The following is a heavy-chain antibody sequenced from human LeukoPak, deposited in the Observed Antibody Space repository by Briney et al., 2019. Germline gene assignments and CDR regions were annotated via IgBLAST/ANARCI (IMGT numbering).Heavy chain of an antibody. CDR1: GFTFDDYA. CDR3: AKDTTWDYYDSSGYPDY. CDR2: ISWNSGSI. Sequence: GGSLRLSCAASGFTFDDYAMHWVRQAPGKGLKWVSGISWNSGSIGYADSVKGRFTISRDNAKNSLYLQMNSLRAEDTALYYCAKDTTWDYYDSSGYPDYWGQGTLVTVSS. J-gene: IGHJ4*02. V-gene: IGHV3-9*01. D-gene: IGHD3-22*01.